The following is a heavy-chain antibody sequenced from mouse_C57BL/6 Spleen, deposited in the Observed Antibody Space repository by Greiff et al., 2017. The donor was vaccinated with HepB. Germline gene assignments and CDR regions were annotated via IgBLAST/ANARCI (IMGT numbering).Heavy chain of an antibody. D-gene: IGHD2-3*01. CDR3: ARQNYYDGYYWFAY. Sequence: EVQLQQSGPELVKPGASVKIPCKASGYTFTDYNMDWVKQSHGKSLEWIGDINPNNGGTIYNQKFKGKATLTVDKSSSTAYMELRSLTSEDTAVYYCARQNYYDGYYWFAYWGQGTLVTVSA. CDR1: GYTFTDYN. J-gene: IGHJ3*01. CDR2: INPNNGGT. V-gene: IGHV1-18*01.